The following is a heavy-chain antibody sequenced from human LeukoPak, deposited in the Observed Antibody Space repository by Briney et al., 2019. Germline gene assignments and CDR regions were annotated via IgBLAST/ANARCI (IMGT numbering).Heavy chain of an antibody. Sequence: SETLSLTCAVSGVSITDNWWSWVRQPPGKGLEWIGEILHTGPTNFNPSLKSRVTMSVDTSKNQFSLKLSSVTAADTAVYYCARDGITMVRGVNLGLGWFDPWGQGTLVTVSS. CDR2: ILHTGPT. V-gene: IGHV4-4*02. J-gene: IGHJ5*02. CDR3: ARDGITMVRGVNLGLGWFDP. D-gene: IGHD3-10*01. CDR1: GVSITDNW.